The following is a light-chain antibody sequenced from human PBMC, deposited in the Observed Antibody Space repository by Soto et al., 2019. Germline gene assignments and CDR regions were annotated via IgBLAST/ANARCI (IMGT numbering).Light chain of an antibody. CDR2: DAS. CDR1: QSVSSN. CDR3: QQYNNWPQT. J-gene: IGKJ1*01. Sequence: EVVKTKSPATLSVTPGERATLSCRASQSVSSNLAWYQQKPGQAPRLLIYDASTRATGITARFSGSGSGTEFTLTISSLQSEDFAVYYCQQYNNWPQTFGQGTKVEIK. V-gene: IGKV3-15*01.